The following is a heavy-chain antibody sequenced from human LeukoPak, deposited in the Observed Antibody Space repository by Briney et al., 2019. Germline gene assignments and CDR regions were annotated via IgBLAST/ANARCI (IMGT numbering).Heavy chain of an antibody. V-gene: IGHV4-4*02. CDR1: GGSISSDNW. D-gene: IGHD6-19*01. J-gene: IGHJ4*02. Sequence: PSETLSLTCAVSGGSISSDNWWSWVRQPPGKGLEWIGDMYHSGSTKYNPSLKSRVTISVDKSKNQFSLKLNSVTAADTAVYFCARQVVAVAGTGYFDYWGQGTLVTVSS. CDR3: ARQVVAVAGTGYFDY. CDR2: MYHSGST.